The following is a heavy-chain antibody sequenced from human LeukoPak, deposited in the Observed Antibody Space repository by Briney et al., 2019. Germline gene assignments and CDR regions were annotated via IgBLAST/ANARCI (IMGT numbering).Heavy chain of an antibody. V-gene: IGHV3-30*18. Sequence: GGSLRLSCAASGFTFSSCGMHWVRQAPGKGLEWVAVISYDGSNKYYADSVKGRFTISRDNSKNTLYLQMNSLRAEDTALYYCAKDSGLGYDSSGSDYWGQGTLVTVSS. D-gene: IGHD3-22*01. J-gene: IGHJ4*02. CDR2: ISYDGSNK. CDR3: AKDSGLGYDSSGSDY. CDR1: GFTFSSCG.